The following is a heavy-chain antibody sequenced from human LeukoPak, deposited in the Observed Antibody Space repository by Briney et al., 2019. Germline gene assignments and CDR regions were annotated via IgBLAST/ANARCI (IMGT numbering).Heavy chain of an antibody. CDR1: GYTFTSYG. CDR2: ISAYNGNT. D-gene: IGHD3-22*01. Sequence: ASVKVSCKASGYTFTSYGISWVRQAPGQGLEWMGWISAYNGNTNYAQKLQGRVTMTTDTSTSTAYMELRSLRSDDTAVYYCARSPTETYYYDRRLEYWGQGTLVTVSS. CDR3: ARSPTETYYYDRRLEY. V-gene: IGHV1-18*01. J-gene: IGHJ4*02.